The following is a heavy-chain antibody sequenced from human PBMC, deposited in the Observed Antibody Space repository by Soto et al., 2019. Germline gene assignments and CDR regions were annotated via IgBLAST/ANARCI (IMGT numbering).Heavy chain of an antibody. Sequence: SETLSLTCTVSGGSISSYYWSWIRQPPGKGLEWIGYIYYSGSTNYNPSLKSRVTISVDTSKNQFSLKLSSVTAADTAVYYCAREYDYPFRYFDYWGQGTLVTVSS. CDR2: IYYSGST. CDR1: GGSISSYY. J-gene: IGHJ4*02. D-gene: IGHD5-12*01. V-gene: IGHV4-59*01. CDR3: AREYDYPFRYFDY.